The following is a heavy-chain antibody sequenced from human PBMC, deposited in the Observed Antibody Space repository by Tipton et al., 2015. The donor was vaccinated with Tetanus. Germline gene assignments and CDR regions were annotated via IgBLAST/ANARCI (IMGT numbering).Heavy chain of an antibody. CDR3: ARRRSNTNLFFWXXP. CDR1: GYIFNNYW. CDR2: IYPGDSDT. V-gene: IGHV5-51*01. D-gene: IGHD3-3*01. Sequence: VQSGGEVKKPGESLKISCKGSGYIFNNYWIGWVRQKPGKGLEWMGIIYPGDSDTRYSPSFQGQVTISVDKSINTAYLQWTSLTDSDTXVYYCARRRSNTNLFFWXXPWGXXSPVXVSS. J-gene: IGHJ5*02.